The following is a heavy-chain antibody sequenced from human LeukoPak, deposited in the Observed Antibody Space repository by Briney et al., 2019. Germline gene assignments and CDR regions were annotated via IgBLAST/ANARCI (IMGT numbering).Heavy chain of an antibody. J-gene: IGHJ6*04. CDR3: AREGSLLMVSVPPLDV. Sequence: ASVKVSCKASGYTFTSYGISWVRQAPGQGLEWMGWINPNSGGTNYAQKFQGRVTMTRDTSISTAYMELSRLRSDDTAVYYCAREGSLLMVSVPPLDVWGKGTTVTVSS. D-gene: IGHD2-8*01. CDR1: GYTFTSYG. V-gene: IGHV1-2*02. CDR2: INPNSGGT.